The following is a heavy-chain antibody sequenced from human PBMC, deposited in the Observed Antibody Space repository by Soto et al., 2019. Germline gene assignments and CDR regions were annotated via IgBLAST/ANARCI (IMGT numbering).Heavy chain of an antibody. Sequence: EVQLLESGGGLVQPGGSLRLSCAASGFTFSSYAMSWVRQAPGKGLEWVSAISGSGGSTYYADSVKGRFTISRDNSKNTLYLQMHSLRAEDTAVYYCAKGVVPAAIRYYYGMDVWGQGTTVTVSS. V-gene: IGHV3-23*01. CDR1: GFTFSSYA. J-gene: IGHJ6*02. CDR2: ISGSGGST. CDR3: AKGVVPAAIRYYYGMDV. D-gene: IGHD2-2*01.